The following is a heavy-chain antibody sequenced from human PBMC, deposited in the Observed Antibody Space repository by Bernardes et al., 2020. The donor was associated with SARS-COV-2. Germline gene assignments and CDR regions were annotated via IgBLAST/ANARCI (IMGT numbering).Heavy chain of an antibody. J-gene: IGHJ3*01. CDR2: INTDGTNT. CDR1: GFTFTSYW. Sequence: GGSLRLSCAASGFTFTSYWIHWVRQAPGEGLVWVSRINTDGTNTNYADSVKGRFTVTRDNAKNTAYLQVNSLRVDDTAVYYCATGRDYYNGDWGQGTKVTVSS. V-gene: IGHV3-74*01. CDR3: ATGRDYYNGD. D-gene: IGHD2-8*01.